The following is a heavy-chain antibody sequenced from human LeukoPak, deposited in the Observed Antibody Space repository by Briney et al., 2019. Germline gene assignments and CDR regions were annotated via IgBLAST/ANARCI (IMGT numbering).Heavy chain of an antibody. V-gene: IGHV3-23*01. CDR1: GFTFSSYA. CDR3: AKDADSTILELFDY. D-gene: IGHD1-7*01. J-gene: IGHJ4*02. CDR2: ISGSGGST. Sequence: GGSLRLSCAASGFTFSSYAMSWVRQAPGKGLEWVSGISGSGGSTNYAYSVKGRFTIPRDNSKNTLYLQMNSLRAEDTAVYYCAKDADSTILELFDYWGQGTLVTVSS.